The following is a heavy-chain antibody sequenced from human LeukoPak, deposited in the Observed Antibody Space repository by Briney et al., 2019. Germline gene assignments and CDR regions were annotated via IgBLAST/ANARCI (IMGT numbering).Heavy chain of an antibody. CDR1: GGSISSYY. D-gene: IGHD6-13*01. CDR3: ARDGYSSSWKAFDI. J-gene: IGHJ3*02. CDR2: IYTSGST. V-gene: IGHV4-4*07. Sequence: SETLSLTCTVSGGSISSYYWSWIRQPAGKGLEWIGRIYTSGSTNYNPSLKSRVTMSVDTSKNQFSLELSSVTAADTAVYYCARDGYSSSWKAFDIWGQGTMVTVSS.